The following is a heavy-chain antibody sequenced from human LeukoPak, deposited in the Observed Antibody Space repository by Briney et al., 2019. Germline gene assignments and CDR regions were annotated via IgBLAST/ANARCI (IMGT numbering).Heavy chain of an antibody. J-gene: IGHJ4*02. CDR3: ARVRPWVFDY. CDR2: IYIGDNP. CDR1: GLTVSSSY. Sequence: GGSLRLSCAASGLTVSSSYMSWVRQAPGKGLEWVSIIYIGDNPHYADSVKGRFTITRHNSKNTLYLQMNNLRDEDTAVYYCARVRPWVFDYWGQGALVTVSS. V-gene: IGHV3-53*04.